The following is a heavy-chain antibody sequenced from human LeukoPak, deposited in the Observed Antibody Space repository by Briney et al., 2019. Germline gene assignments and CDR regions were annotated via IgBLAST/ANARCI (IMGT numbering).Heavy chain of an antibody. J-gene: IGHJ4*02. CDR1: GFTFADYA. Sequence: PGGSLRLSCTASGFTFADYALAWVRQAPGKGLEWVGFIRSTLHGGTTEYAASVKGRFTISRDDSKNIAYLQMNSLKTDDTAVYYCTRDNYYDSSVYSKYYFDYWGQGTLVTVSS. V-gene: IGHV3-49*04. CDR2: IRSTLHGGTT. CDR3: TRDNYYDSSVYSKYYFDY. D-gene: IGHD3-22*01.